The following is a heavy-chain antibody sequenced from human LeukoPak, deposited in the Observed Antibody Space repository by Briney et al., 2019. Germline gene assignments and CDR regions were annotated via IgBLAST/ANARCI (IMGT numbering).Heavy chain of an antibody. CDR2: IIPIFGTA. J-gene: IGHJ6*03. CDR3: ARASYYDSSGYQNYYYYYYMDV. V-gene: IGHV1-69*05. CDR1: GGTFSSYA. Sequence: ASVKVSCNASGGTFSSYAISWVRQAPGQWLEWMGGIIPIFGTANYAQKFQGRVTITTDESTSTAYMELSSLRSEDTAVYYCARASYYDSSGYQNYYYYYYMDVWGKGTTVTVSS. D-gene: IGHD3-22*01.